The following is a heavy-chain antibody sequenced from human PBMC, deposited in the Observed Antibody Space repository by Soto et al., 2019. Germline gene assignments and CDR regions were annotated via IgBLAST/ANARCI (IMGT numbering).Heavy chain of an antibody. Sequence: GGSLRLSCAASGFTFSSYGMHWVRQAPGKGLEWVAVISYDGSNKYYADSVKGRFTISRDNSKNTLYLQMNSLRAEDTAVYYCAKDLWFGELSGYGMEVWGQGTTVTVSS. CDR2: ISYDGSNK. CDR3: AKDLWFGELSGYGMEV. D-gene: IGHD3-10*01. V-gene: IGHV3-30*18. J-gene: IGHJ6*02. CDR1: GFTFSSYG.